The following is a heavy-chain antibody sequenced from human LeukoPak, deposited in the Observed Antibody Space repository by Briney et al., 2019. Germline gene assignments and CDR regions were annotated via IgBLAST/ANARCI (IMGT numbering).Heavy chain of an antibody. CDR3: ARMGYCTRATCGGAFDS. CDR2: INTNTENP. J-gene: IGHJ4*02. D-gene: IGHD2-8*01. CDR1: GHTFTSYA. Sequence: ASVKVSCKASGHTFTSYAMNWVRQAPGQGLEWMGWINTNTENPAYAQGFTGRFVFSVDISVSTAYLQINSLKAEDTAVYYCARMGYCTRATCGGAFDSWGQGTLVTVSS. V-gene: IGHV7-4-1*02.